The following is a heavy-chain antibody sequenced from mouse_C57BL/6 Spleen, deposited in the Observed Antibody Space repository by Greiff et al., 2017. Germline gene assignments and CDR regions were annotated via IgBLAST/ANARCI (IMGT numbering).Heavy chain of an antibody. Sequence: DVHLVESGGGLVKPGGSLKLSCAASGFTFSSYTMSWVRQTPEKRLEWVATISGGGGNTYYPDSVKGRFTISRDNAKNTLYLQMSSLRSEDTALYYCARHNDYSWFAYWGQGTLVTVSA. D-gene: IGHD2-4*01. CDR3: ARHNDYSWFAY. J-gene: IGHJ3*01. CDR2: ISGGGGNT. CDR1: GFTFSSYT. V-gene: IGHV5-9*01.